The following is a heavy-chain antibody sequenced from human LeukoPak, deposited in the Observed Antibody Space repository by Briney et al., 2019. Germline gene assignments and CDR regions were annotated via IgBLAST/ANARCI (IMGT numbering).Heavy chain of an antibody. V-gene: IGHV3-23*01. Sequence: EGSLRLSCAASGFTVRDYVMTWVRQAPGKGLEWVSSISASGAMTYYADSVKGRFTVSRDNSKNSLYLQMNSLTAADTAVYYCAKDRSIGTYYTFDHWGQGTLVTVSS. CDR3: AKDRSIGTYYTFDH. CDR1: GFTVRDYV. D-gene: IGHD1-26*01. CDR2: ISASGAMT. J-gene: IGHJ4*02.